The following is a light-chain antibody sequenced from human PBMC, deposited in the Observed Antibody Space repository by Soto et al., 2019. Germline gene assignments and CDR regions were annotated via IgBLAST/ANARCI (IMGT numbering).Light chain of an antibody. V-gene: IGLV2-8*01. CDR3: SSYAGSNNFV. CDR1: SSDVGGYDY. Sequence: QSALTQPPSASGSPGQSVTISCTGTSSDVGGYDYVSWYQQHPGKAPKLMIYEVTKRPSGVPDRCSGSKSGNTASLTVSGLQAEYEADYYCSSYAGSNNFVFGTGTKVTFL. CDR2: EVT. J-gene: IGLJ1*01.